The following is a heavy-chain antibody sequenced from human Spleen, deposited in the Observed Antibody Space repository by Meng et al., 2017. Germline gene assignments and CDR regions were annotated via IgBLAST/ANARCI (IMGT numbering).Heavy chain of an antibody. V-gene: IGHV4-34*01. D-gene: IGHD4-11*01. CDR2: INHSGST. J-gene: IGHJ4*02. Sequence: SETLSLTCVVSGGSFSDYYWSWIRQRPGKGLEWIGEINHSGSTNYNPSLEGRATISVDTSQNNLSLKLSSVTAADSAVYYCARGPTTMAHDFDYWGQGTLVTVSS. CDR1: GGSFSDYY. CDR3: ARGPTTMAHDFDY.